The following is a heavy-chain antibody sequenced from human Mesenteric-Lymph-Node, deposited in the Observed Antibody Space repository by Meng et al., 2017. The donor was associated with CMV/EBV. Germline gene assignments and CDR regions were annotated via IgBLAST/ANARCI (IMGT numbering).Heavy chain of an antibody. CDR3: ARDRWHYYDTSGYRNYYYYGMDA. CDR2: IYYSGST. Sequence: SETLSLTCTVSGGSVSSGSYYWSWIRQPPGKGLEWIGYIYYSGSTNYNPSLKSRVTISVDTPKNQFSLKLSSVTAADTAVYYCARDRWHYYDTSGYRNYYYYGMDAWGQGTTVTVSS. CDR1: GGSVSSGSYY. V-gene: IGHV4-61*01. J-gene: IGHJ6*02. D-gene: IGHD3-22*01.